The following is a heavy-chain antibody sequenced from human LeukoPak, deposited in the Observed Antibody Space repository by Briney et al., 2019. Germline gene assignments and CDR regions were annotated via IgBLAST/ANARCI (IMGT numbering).Heavy chain of an antibody. D-gene: IGHD2-21*01. J-gene: IGHJ4*02. Sequence: GGSLRLSCAASGFTFSNAWMSWVRQAPGKGLEWVGRNKRKTDGGTTDYAAPVKGRFTISRDDSKNTLFLQMNSLKTEDTAVYYCTTVTFRGGESSCVFDYWGQGTLVTVSS. CDR2: NKRKTDGGTT. CDR1: GFTFSNAW. CDR3: TTVTFRGGESSCVFDY. V-gene: IGHV3-15*01.